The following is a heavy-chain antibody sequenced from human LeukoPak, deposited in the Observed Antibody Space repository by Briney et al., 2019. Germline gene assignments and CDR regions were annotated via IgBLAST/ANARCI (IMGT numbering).Heavy chain of an antibody. CDR3: AREWRYYYDSSGYPDY. CDR2: INHSGST. D-gene: IGHD3-22*01. J-gene: IGHJ4*02. Sequence: GSLRLSCAASGFTLSSYAMSWVRQPPGKGLEWIGEINHSGSTNYNPSLKSRVTISVDTSKNQFSLKLSSVTAADTAVYYCAREWRYYYDSSGYPDYWGQGTLVTVSS. V-gene: IGHV4-34*01. CDR1: GFTLSSYA.